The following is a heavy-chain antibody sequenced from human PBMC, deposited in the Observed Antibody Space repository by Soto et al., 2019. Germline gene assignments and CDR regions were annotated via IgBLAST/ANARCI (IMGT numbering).Heavy chain of an antibody. D-gene: IGHD6-19*01. CDR2: IFYSGST. J-gene: IGHJ4*02. CDR3: ARRYGWLYFDY. CDR1: GDSISSSNYF. Sequence: SETLSLTCTVSGDSISSSNYFWGWIRQPPGKGLEWIGTIFYSGSTYYNPSLKNRVTISVDTSKNQFSLRLISVTAADTALYYCARRYGWLYFDYWGQGSLVT. V-gene: IGHV4-39*01.